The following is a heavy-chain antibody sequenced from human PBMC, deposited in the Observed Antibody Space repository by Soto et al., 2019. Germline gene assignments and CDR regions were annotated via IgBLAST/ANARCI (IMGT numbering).Heavy chain of an antibody. CDR3: AKEFKAYSYGFPAFHI. V-gene: IGHV3-9*01. D-gene: IGHD5-18*01. CDR1: GFTFDDYA. J-gene: IGHJ3*02. Sequence: SLRLSCAASGFTFDDYAMHWVRQPPGNGLEWVSGISWNGGSSIGYADSVKGRFTISRDSAKNSLYLQMNSLRAEDTALYYCAKEFKAYSYGFPAFHIWGQGTMVTVSS. CDR2: ISWNGGSSI.